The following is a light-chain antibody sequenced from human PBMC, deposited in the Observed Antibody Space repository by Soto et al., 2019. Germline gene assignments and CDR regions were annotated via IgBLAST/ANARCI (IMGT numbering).Light chain of an antibody. CDR1: QGIGDT. J-gene: IGKJ4*01. Sequence: EVVMRQSPATLSVSLGDGATLSCRASQGIGDTLAWYQHKPGQTPRLLIYDTYTRATGVPTRFSGSRSGAEFTLTINSLQSEDFAVYYCQPYNNWPLTFGGGTKVDIK. CDR3: QPYNNWPLT. V-gene: IGKV3-15*01. CDR2: DTY.